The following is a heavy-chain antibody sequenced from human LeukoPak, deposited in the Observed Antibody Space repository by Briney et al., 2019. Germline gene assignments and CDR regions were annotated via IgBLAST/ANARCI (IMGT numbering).Heavy chain of an antibody. CDR1: GGSFSGYY. CDR2: INHSGST. V-gene: IGHV4-34*01. J-gene: IGHJ6*02. CDR3: ARTLWFGESIQDYYGMDV. Sequence: SETLSLTCAVYGGSFSGYYWSWIRQPPGKGLEWIGEINHSGSTNYNPSLKSRGTISVDTSKNQFSLKLSSVTAADTAVYYCARTLWFGESIQDYYGMDVWGQGTTVTVSS. D-gene: IGHD3-10*01.